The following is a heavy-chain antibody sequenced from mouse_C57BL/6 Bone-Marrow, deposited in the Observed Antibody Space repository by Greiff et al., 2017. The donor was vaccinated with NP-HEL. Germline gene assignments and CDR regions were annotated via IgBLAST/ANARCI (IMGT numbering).Heavy chain of an antibody. D-gene: IGHD4-1*01. J-gene: IGHJ2*01. CDR1: GYSITSGYY. V-gene: IGHV3-6*01. CDR3: ARVRTGRAYYFDY. Sequence: EVQVVESGPGLVKPSQSLSLTCSVTGYSITSGYYWNWIRQFPGNKLEWMGYISYDGSNNYNPSLKNRISITRDTSKNQFFLKLNSVTTEDTATYYCARVRTGRAYYFDYWGQGTTLTVSS. CDR2: ISYDGSN.